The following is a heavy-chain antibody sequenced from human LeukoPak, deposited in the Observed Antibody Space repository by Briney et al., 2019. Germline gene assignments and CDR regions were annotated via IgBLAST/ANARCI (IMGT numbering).Heavy chain of an antibody. D-gene: IGHD6-19*01. CDR1: GFTFDDYA. J-gene: IGHJ4*02. Sequence: GGSLRLSCAASGFTFDDYAMHWVRQAPGKGLDGVSGINWNSGGIGYADAVKGRFTISRDNAKNSLYLQMNSLRAEDTAFYYCVKDISASSGWAFDCWGQGTLVTVSS. CDR3: VKDISASSGWAFDC. CDR2: INWNSGGI. V-gene: IGHV3-9*01.